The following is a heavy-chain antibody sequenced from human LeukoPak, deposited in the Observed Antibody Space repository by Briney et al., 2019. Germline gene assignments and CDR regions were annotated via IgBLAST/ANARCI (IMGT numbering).Heavy chain of an antibody. D-gene: IGHD1-14*01. J-gene: IGHJ4*02. V-gene: IGHV3-11*01. CDR1: AFTFSDNY. CDR2: ISPSGTDI. CDR3: SRDHRNLDY. Sequence: GGSLRLSCAVSAFTFSDNYMTWIRQAPGKGLESVSYISPSGTDISYADSVKGRFNISRDNAKNSLYLQMNSLRAEDTAVYYCSRDHRNLDYWGQGTLVTVSS.